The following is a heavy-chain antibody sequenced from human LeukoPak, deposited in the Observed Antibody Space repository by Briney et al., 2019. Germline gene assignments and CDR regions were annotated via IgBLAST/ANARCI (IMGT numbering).Heavy chain of an antibody. CDR1: GYTFTSYG. CDR3: ARDATAMVPLQGGMDV. V-gene: IGHV1-18*01. D-gene: IGHD5-18*01. J-gene: IGHJ6*02. Sequence: GASVKVPCKASGYTFTSYGISWVRQAPGQGLEWMGWISANNGNTNYVQKLQGRVTMTTDTSTSTAYMELRSLRYDDTAVYHCARDATAMVPLQGGMDVWGQGTTVTVSS. CDR2: ISANNGNT.